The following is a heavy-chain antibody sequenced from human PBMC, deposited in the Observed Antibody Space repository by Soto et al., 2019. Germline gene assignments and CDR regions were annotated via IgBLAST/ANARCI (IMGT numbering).Heavy chain of an antibody. J-gene: IGHJ6*02. CDR1: GGTFSSYA. V-gene: IGHV1-69*13. CDR2: IIPIFGTA. CDR3: ARDRERYCSGGSCYSSYYYYYGMDV. D-gene: IGHD2-15*01. Sequence: SVKVSCKASGGTFSSYAISWVRQAPGQGLEWMGGIIPIFGTANYAQKFQGRVTITADESTSTAYMELSSLRSEDTAVYYCARDRERYCSGGSCYSSYYYYYGMDVWGQGTTVT.